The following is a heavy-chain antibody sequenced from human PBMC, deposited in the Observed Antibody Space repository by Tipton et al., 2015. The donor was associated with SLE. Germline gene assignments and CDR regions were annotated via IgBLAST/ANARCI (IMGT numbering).Heavy chain of an antibody. CDR1: GFTFSNYA. Sequence: SLRLSCAASGFTFSNYAMIWVRQAPGKGLQWVSAVSGSGLNTNYADSEKGRFTISRDNSKNSLYLQMNGLRAEDTAVYYCARSPVDYWNGYSAWGQGTLVAVSS. D-gene: IGHD3-3*01. CDR3: ARSPVDYWNGYSA. J-gene: IGHJ4*02. CDR2: VSGSGLNT. V-gene: IGHV3-23*01.